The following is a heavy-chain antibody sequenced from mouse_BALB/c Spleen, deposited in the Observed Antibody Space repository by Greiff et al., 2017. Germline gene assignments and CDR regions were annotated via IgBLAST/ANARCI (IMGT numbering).Heavy chain of an antibody. CDR2: ISSGGSYT. Sequence: EVKLMESGGDLVKPGGSLKLSCAASGFTFSSYGMSWVRQTPDKRLEWVATISSGGSYTYYPDSVKGRFTISRDNAKNTLYLQMSSLKSEDTAMYYCARQKDPGYFDYWGQGTTLTVSS. J-gene: IGHJ2*01. V-gene: IGHV5-6*01. CDR3: ARQKDPGYFDY. CDR1: GFTFSSYG.